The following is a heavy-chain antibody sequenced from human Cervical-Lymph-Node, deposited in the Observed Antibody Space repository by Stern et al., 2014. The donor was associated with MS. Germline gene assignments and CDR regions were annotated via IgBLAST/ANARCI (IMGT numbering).Heavy chain of an antibody. CDR1: GDSISSNY. V-gene: IGHV4-59*01. Sequence: QVQLQESGPGLVKPSETLSLTCTVSGDSISSNYWSWIRQPPGKGLEWIGHAYYSGSTNYNPSLKSRVTISTDTSKNQVSLKLSSVTAADTAVYYCAGGEIRGPFDYWGQGTLVTVSS. CDR3: AGGEIRGPFDY. D-gene: IGHD1-26*01. J-gene: IGHJ4*02. CDR2: AYYSGST.